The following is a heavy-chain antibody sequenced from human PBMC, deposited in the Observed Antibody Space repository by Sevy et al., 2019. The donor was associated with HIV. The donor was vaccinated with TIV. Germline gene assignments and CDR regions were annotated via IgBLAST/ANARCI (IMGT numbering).Heavy chain of an antibody. CDR2: LFFGCGKI. CDR1: GFAFYDYS. CDR3: AREGCTRPHDY. D-gene: IGHD2-8*01. J-gene: IGHJ4*02. Sequence: GGSLRLSCAASGFAFYDYSMSWIRQAPGKGLEWVATLFFGCGKINYADSVKGRFTISRDNSKNSFYLQIVNLRVEDTALYYCAREGCTRPHDYWGQGTRVTVSS. V-gene: IGHV3-23*01.